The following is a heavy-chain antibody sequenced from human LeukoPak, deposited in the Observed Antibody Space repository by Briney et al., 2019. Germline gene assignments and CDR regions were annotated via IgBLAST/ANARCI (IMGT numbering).Heavy chain of an antibody. J-gene: IGHJ4*02. V-gene: IGHV1-46*01. CDR2: INPSGGST. Sequence: ASVKVSCKASGGTFSSYAISWVRQAPGQGLEWMGIINPSGGSTSYAQKFQGRVTMTRDTSTSTVYMELSSLRSEDTAVYYCARLAAGNPFDYWGQGTLVTVSS. CDR1: GGTFSSYA. D-gene: IGHD6-13*01. CDR3: ARLAAGNPFDY.